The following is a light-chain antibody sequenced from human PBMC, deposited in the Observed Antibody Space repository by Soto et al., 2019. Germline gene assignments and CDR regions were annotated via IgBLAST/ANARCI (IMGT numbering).Light chain of an antibody. Sequence: PGERATLSCRASQSVSSSYLAWYQQKPGQAPRLLIYGASSRATGIPDRFSGSGSGTDFTLTISRLEPEDFAVYYCQQYGSSPKTFGQGTKVDIK. CDR2: GAS. CDR3: QQYGSSPKT. J-gene: IGKJ1*01. V-gene: IGKV3-20*01. CDR1: QSVSSSY.